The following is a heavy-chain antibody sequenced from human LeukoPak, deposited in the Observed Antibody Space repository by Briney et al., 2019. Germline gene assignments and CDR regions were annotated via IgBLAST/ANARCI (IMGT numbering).Heavy chain of an antibody. CDR3: ARGYSSWYYYMDV. CDR1: GGSISTYY. V-gene: IGHV4-59*12. CDR2: IYYSGST. Sequence: SETLSLTCTVSGGSISTYYLSWIRQPPGKGLEWIGYIYYSGSTNYNPSLKSRVTISQDTSKNQFSLKLSSVTAADTAVYYCARGYSSWYYYMDVWGNGTTVTVSS. J-gene: IGHJ6*03. D-gene: IGHD6-13*01.